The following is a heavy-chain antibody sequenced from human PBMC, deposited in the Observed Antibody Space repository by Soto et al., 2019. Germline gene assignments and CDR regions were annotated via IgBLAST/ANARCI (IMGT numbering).Heavy chain of an antibody. Sequence: SETLSLTCTVSGGSISSYYWGWIRQPPGKGPEWIGNIHYSGSTYYDSSLKSRVTISVDTSKNQFSLKLSSVTAADTAVYYCASQHYYDSSGYYVVYWGQGTLVTVSS. J-gene: IGHJ4*02. V-gene: IGHV4-59*04. CDR1: GGSISSYY. CDR2: IHYSGST. CDR3: ASQHYYDSSGYYVVY. D-gene: IGHD3-22*01.